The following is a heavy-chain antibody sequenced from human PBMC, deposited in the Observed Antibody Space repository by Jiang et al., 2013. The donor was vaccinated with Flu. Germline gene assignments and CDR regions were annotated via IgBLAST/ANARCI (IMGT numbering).Heavy chain of an antibody. D-gene: IGHD2-2*01. Sequence: KSRVTISVDTSKNQXSLKLSSVTAADTAVYYCARIRAVVPAANNWFDPWGQGTLVTVSS. V-gene: IGHV4-34*01. CDR3: ARIRAVVPAANNWFDP. J-gene: IGHJ5*02.